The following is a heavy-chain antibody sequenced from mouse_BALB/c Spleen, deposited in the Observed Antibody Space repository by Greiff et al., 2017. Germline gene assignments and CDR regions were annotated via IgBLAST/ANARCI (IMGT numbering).Heavy chain of an antibody. CDR2: IYPGGGYT. J-gene: IGHJ1*01. V-gene: IGHV1-63*02. Sequence: VKLVESGAELVRPGTSVKISCKASGYTFTNYWLGWVKQRPGHGLEWIGDIYPGGGYTNYNEKFKGKATLTADTSSSTAYMQLSSLTSEDSAVYFCARGQKYFDVWGAGTTVTVSS. CDR3: ARGQKYFDV. CDR1: GYTFTNYW. D-gene: IGHD6-1*01.